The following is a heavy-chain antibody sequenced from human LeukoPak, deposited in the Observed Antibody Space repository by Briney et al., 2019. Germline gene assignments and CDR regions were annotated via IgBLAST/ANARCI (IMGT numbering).Heavy chain of an antibody. D-gene: IGHD2-8*02. CDR3: ARAETWWWPHY. V-gene: IGHV1-2*02. J-gene: IGHJ4*02. CDR2: INPNSGGT. Sequence: GSVQVSCKASGYTFTGYYMHWVRQAPGQGLEWMGWINPNSGGTNYAQKFQGRVTMTRDTSISTAYMELSRLRSDDTAVYYCARAETWWWPHYCGQGTLVTVSS. CDR1: GYTFTGYY.